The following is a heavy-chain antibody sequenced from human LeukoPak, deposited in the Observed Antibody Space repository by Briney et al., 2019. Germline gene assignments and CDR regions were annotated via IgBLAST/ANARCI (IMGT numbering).Heavy chain of an antibody. D-gene: IGHD3-22*01. J-gene: IGHJ5*02. CDR3: ARRYFDYYDSSGYWFDP. V-gene: IGHV4-61*02. CDR2: MYTSGST. Sequence: PSQTLSLTCTVSCRSISSGSYYWSWIRQPAGKGREWIGRMYTSGSTNYNPSLKSRVTISVDTSKNQFSLKLSSVTAADTAVYYCARRYFDYYDSSGYWFDPWGQGTLVTVSS. CDR1: CRSISSGSYY.